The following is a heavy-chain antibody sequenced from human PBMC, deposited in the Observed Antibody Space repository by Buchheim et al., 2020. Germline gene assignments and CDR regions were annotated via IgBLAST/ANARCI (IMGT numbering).Heavy chain of an antibody. J-gene: IGHJ6*02. CDR3: AKDCLQLWNQDYYYGMDV. V-gene: IGHV3-30*02. CDR1: GFTFSSYG. CDR2: IRYDGSNK. Sequence: QVQLVESGGGVVQPGRSLRLSCAASGFTFSSYGMHWVRQAPGKGLEWVAFIRYDGSNKYYADSVKGRFTISRDNSKNTLYLQMNSLIAEDTAVDYCAKDCLQLWNQDYYYGMDVWGQGTT. D-gene: IGHD5-18*01.